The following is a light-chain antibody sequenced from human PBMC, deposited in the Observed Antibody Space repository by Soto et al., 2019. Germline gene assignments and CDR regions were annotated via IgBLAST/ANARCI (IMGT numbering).Light chain of an antibody. J-gene: IGLJ3*02. V-gene: IGLV4-69*01. Sequence: QLVLTQSPSASASLGASVKLTCTLSSGHSTYAVAWHQQQPETGPRYLMRLKSDGSHIMGDGIPDRFSGSSSGAERYLTISSLQSEDEGDYYCQAWGTGTWVFGGGTKLTVL. CDR3: QAWGTGTWV. CDR2: LKSDGSH. CDR1: SGHSTYA.